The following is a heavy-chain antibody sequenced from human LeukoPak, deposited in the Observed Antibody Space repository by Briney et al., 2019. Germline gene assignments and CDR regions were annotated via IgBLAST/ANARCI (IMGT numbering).Heavy chain of an antibody. V-gene: IGHV1-18*01. Sequence: ASVKVSCKASGYTFTNYGISWVRQAPGQGLEWMGWISAYNGNTNYAQKFQGRVTMTTDTSTSTAYMGLRSLRSDDTAMYYCARRGRYYDTNWFDPWGQGTLVTVSS. CDR1: GYTFTNYG. CDR3: ARRGRYYDTNWFDP. D-gene: IGHD3-22*01. J-gene: IGHJ5*02. CDR2: ISAYNGNT.